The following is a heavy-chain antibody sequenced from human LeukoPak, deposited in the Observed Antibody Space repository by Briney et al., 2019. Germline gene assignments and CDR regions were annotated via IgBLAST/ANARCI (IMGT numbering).Heavy chain of an antibody. CDR1: GFTFSSYG. CDR2: ISYDGSNK. CDR3: AKVRIGYCSSTSCHNWFDP. Sequence: GGSLRLSCAASGFTFSSYGMHWVRQAPGKGLEWVAGISYDGSNKYYADSVKGRFTISRDNSKNTLYLQMNSLRAEDTAVYYCAKVRIGYCSSTSCHNWFDPWGQGTLVTVSS. D-gene: IGHD2-2*01. J-gene: IGHJ5*02. V-gene: IGHV3-30*18.